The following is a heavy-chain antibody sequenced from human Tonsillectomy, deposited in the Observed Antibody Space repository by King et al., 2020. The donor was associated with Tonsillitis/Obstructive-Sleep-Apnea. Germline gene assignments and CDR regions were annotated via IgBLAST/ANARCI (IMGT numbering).Heavy chain of an antibody. CDR2: IYPGDSDT. CDR3: ARLDNTGSSLLFGGHFDL. Sequence: VQLVESGAEVKKPGESLKISCQGSGYRFTSYWIAWVRQVPGKGLDWMGIIYPGDSDTRYSPSFQGQVTISADRSIDTAYLQWGSPRASDTAIYYCARLDNTGSSLLFGGHFDLWGRGTLVTVSS. D-gene: IGHD1-26*01. J-gene: IGHJ2*01. V-gene: IGHV5-51*01. CDR1: GYRFTSYW.